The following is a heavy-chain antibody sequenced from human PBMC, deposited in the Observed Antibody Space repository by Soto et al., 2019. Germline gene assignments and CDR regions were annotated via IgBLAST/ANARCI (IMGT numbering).Heavy chain of an antibody. CDR3: VRYGGWYYFDY. V-gene: IGHV3-33*01. Sequence: PGGSLRLSCAASGFTFSSYGMHWVRQAPGKGLEWVAVIWYDGSNKYYADSVKGRFTISRDNSKNTLYLQMNSLRAEDTAVYYCVRYGGWYYFDYWGQGPQVTVSS. CDR1: GFTFSSYG. D-gene: IGHD6-19*01. CDR2: IWYDGSNK. J-gene: IGHJ4*02.